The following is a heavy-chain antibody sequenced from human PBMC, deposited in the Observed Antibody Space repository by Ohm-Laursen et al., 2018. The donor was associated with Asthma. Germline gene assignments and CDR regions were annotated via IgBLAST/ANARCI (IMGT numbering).Heavy chain of an antibody. CDR1: GGTISSGGHY. CDR2: IYDSGMT. D-gene: IGHD4-23*01. Sequence: TLSLTCTVSGGTISSGGHYWNWIRQEPGKGLEWIGNIYDSGMTYYKASLKRRITISVDSSKNQLSLKLTSVTAADTAVYYCARGVDYGGNHLDSWGQGTLVTVSA. J-gene: IGHJ4*02. CDR3: ARGVDYGGNHLDS. V-gene: IGHV4-31*03.